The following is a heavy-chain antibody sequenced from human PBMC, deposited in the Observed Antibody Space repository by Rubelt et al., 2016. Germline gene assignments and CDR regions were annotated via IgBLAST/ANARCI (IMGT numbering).Heavy chain of an antibody. CDR1: GYTFSNYV. CDR2: INAGNGNT. J-gene: IGHJ3*02. CDR3: VRYNWNWRGAFDI. D-gene: IGHD1-7*01. V-gene: IGHV1-3*01. Sequence: QVQLVQSGAEVKKPGASVKVSCKASGYTFSNYVMHWVRQAPGQSLEWMGWINAGNGNTKYSQKFQGRVTITRDTSATTAYMELSSLRSEDTAVYHCVRYNWNWRGAFDIWGQGTLVTVSS.